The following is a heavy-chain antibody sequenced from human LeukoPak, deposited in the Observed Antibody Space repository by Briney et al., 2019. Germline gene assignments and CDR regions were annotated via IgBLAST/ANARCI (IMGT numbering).Heavy chain of an antibody. CDR2: ISYDGTNK. D-gene: IGHD6-19*01. Sequence: GKGLXXXAXISYDGTNKYYADSVKGRFTISRDNSKNTLYLQMNSLRAEDTAVYYCARDNFSSGRLYWFDPWGRGTLVTVSS. J-gene: IGHJ5*02. V-gene: IGHV3-30-3*01. CDR3: ARDNFSSGRLYWFDP.